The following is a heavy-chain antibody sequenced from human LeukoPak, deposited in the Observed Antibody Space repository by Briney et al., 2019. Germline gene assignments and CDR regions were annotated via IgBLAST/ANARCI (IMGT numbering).Heavy chain of an antibody. CDR1: GFTFTAYA. CDR3: ARGRGWVDH. D-gene: IGHD3-16*01. Sequence: PGGSLRLSCAASGFTFTAYAMSWFRQTPEKGLEWVANIHDDGIVTHYVDSVKGRFTISRDNARNSVNLQLNSLRVEDTALYYCARGRGWVDHWGQRTLVTVSS. CDR2: IHDDGIVT. V-gene: IGHV3-7*01. J-gene: IGHJ4*02.